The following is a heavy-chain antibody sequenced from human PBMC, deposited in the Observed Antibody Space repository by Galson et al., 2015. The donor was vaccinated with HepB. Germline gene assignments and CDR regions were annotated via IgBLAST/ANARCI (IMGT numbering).Heavy chain of an antibody. D-gene: IGHD6-19*01. CDR1: GFTFSSYS. CDR2: ISSSSSTI. V-gene: IGHV3-48*02. J-gene: IGHJ5*02. Sequence: SLRLSCAASGFTFSSYSMNWVRQAPGKGLEWVSYISSSSSTIYYADSVKGRFTISRDNAKNSLYLQMNSLRDEDTAVYYCARNFVAVAGHNWFDPWGQGTLVTVSS. CDR3: ARNFVAVAGHNWFDP.